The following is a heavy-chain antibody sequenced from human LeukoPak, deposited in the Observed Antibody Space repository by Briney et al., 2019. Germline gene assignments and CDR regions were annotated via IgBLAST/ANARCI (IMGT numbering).Heavy chain of an antibody. CDR3: ARRFGYGVVGGYFDY. CDR2: IYTSGST. Sequence: SETLSLTCTVSGGSISNYYWSWIRQPAGKGLEWIGRIYTSGSTNYNPSLKSRVTISVDKSKNQFSLKLNSVTAADTAVYYCARRFGYGVVGGYFDYWGQGTLVTVSS. J-gene: IGHJ4*02. V-gene: IGHV4-4*07. CDR1: GGSISNYY. D-gene: IGHD4/OR15-4a*01.